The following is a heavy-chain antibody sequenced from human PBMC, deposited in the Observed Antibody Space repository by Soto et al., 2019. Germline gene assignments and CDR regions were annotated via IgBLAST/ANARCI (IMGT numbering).Heavy chain of an antibody. CDR3: ARDPTTDYYYYGMDV. J-gene: IGHJ6*02. CDR1: GFTFSSYG. D-gene: IGHD4-17*01. CDR2: IWYDGSNK. Sequence: QVQLVESGGGVVQPGRSLRLSCAASGFTFSSYGMHWVRQAPGKGLEWVAVIWYDGSNKYYADSVKGRFTISRDNSKNTLYLQMNSLRAEDTAVYYCARDPTTDYYYYGMDVWGQGTTVTVSS. V-gene: IGHV3-33*01.